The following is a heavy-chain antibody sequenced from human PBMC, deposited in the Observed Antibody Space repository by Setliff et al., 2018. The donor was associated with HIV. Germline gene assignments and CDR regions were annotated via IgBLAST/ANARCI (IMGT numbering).Heavy chain of an antibody. CDR1: GGSISSGNYY. J-gene: IGHJ3*02. Sequence: SETLSLTCTVSGGSISSGNYYWSWIRQPAGKGLEWIGHISTSGRTNYNPSLMSRLTISVDMSKNQFSLKLSSVTAADTAVYHCARADNYYYDSGAFKSGLDAFDIWGQGTMVTVS. CDR2: ISTSGRT. V-gene: IGHV4-61*09. D-gene: IGHD3-22*01. CDR3: ARADNYYYDSGAFKSGLDAFDI.